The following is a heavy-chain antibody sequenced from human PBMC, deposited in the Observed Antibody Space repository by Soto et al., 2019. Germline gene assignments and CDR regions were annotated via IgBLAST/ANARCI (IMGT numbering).Heavy chain of an antibody. J-gene: IGHJ5*02. CDR1: GGSIRAYY. Sequence: SETLSVICTVSGGSIRAYYWTWIRQPPGEGLEWIGYIYHSGRTNYNPSLKSRVSMSVDTSKNQFSLKLTSVTAADTAVYYCAKDVEYYYDAISSRWFDPWGPGTLDTVSS. CDR3: AKDVEYYYDAISSRWFDP. CDR2: IYHSGRT. D-gene: IGHD3-22*01. V-gene: IGHV4-59*01.